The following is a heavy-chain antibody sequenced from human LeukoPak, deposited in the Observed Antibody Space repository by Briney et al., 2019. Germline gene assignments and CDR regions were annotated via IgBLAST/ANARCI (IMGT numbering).Heavy chain of an antibody. CDR2: IIPIFGTA. CDR3: ARAPLRDIVVVVAAESYYYYYYGMDV. CDR1: GGTFSSYA. V-gene: IGHV1-69*13. D-gene: IGHD2-15*01. Sequence: ASVKVSCKASGGTFSSYAISWVRQAPGQGVEWMGGIIPIFGTANYAQKFQGRVTITADESTSTASLELSSLRSEDTAVYYCARAPLRDIVVVVAAESYYYYYYGMDVWGQGTTVTVSS. J-gene: IGHJ6*02.